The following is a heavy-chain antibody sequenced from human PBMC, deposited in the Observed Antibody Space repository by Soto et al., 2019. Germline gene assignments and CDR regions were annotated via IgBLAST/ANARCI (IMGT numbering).Heavy chain of an antibody. D-gene: IGHD1-26*01. Sequence: APVEGSSKAFGVTLTSYCMCWVRQAPGQGLQWMGWISAYNGNTNYAQKLQGRVTMTTDTSTSTAYMELRSLRSDDTAVYYCARVYSGSYSDSWGRGTLVTVSS. J-gene: IGHJ4*02. CDR1: GVTLTSYC. V-gene: IGHV1-18*01. CDR3: ARVYSGSYSDS. CDR2: ISAYNGNT.